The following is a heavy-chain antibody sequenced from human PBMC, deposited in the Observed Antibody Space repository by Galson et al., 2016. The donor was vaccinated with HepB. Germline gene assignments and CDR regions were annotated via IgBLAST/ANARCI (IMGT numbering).Heavy chain of an antibody. V-gene: IGHV3-30*18. CDR2: ISYDGMNE. D-gene: IGHD1-1*01. CDR3: AKGGMSLSYQLLVDYFYYAMDV. CDR1: GFSFSAYG. Sequence: SLRLSCAASGFSFSAYGMHWVRQVPGKGLEWVAIISYDGMNEYYAESVKGRFTISRDNSKNKVFLQMESLRTEDTALYYCAKGGMSLSYQLLVDYFYYAMDVWGQGTMVTVSS. J-gene: IGHJ6*02.